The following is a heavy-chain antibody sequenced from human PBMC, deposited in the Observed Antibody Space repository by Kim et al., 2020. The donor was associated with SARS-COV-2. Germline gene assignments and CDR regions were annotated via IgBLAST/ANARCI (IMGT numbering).Heavy chain of an antibody. J-gene: IGHJ4*02. CDR1: GFTFSSYS. CDR2: ISSSSSYI. D-gene: IGHD5-12*01. Sequence: GGSLRLSCAASGFTFSSYSMNWVRQAPGKGLEWVSSISSSSSYIYYADSVKGRFTISRDNAKNSLYLQMNSLRAEDTAVYYCAPRGYSGYDPFDYWGQGTLVTVSS. CDR3: APRGYSGYDPFDY. V-gene: IGHV3-21*01.